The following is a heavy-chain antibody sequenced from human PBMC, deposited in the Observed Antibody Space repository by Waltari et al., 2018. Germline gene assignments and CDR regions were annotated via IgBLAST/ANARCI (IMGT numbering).Heavy chain of an antibody. D-gene: IGHD3-3*01. V-gene: IGHV3-23*03. CDR3: AKGRGPEWLLDYYYMDV. J-gene: IGHJ6*03. CDR2: IYSGGSST. Sequence: EVQLLESGGGLVQPGGSLRLSCAASGFTFSSYAMSWVRQAPGKGLEWVSVIYSGGSSTYYADSVKGRFTISRDNSKNTLYLQMNSLRAEDTAVYYCAKGRGPEWLLDYYYMDVWGKGTTVTVSS. CDR1: GFTFSSYA.